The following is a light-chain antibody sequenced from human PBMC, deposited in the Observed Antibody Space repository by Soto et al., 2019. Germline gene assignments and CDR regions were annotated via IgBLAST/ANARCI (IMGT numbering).Light chain of an antibody. V-gene: IGLV1-40*01. CDR1: SSNIGAGYD. CDR3: QSSDSSLSVV. J-gene: IGLJ2*01. Sequence: QSVLTQPPSVSGSPGPRVTLSCTGSSSNIGAGYDVHWYQQLPGTAPKLLIYGNSNRPSGVPDRFSGSKSGTSASLAITGPPAEEAADYSCQSSDSSLSVVFGGGTKVTVL. CDR2: GNS.